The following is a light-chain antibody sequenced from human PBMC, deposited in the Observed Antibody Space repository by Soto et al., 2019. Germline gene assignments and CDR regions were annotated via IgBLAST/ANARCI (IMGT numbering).Light chain of an antibody. CDR3: SSYTATTTLVV. Sequence: QSVLTQPASVSGSPGQSITISCTGGNSDVGNYDYVSWYRQHPVRAPQLMVYAVSRRPSGVSNRFSGSKSGNTAFLTISGRRAEDEGDYYCSSYTATTTLVVFGTGTKVTVL. J-gene: IGLJ1*01. CDR2: AVS. V-gene: IGLV2-14*01. CDR1: NSDVGNYDY.